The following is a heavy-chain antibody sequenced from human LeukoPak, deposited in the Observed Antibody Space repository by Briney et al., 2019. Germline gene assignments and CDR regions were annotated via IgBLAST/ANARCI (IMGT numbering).Heavy chain of an antibody. J-gene: IGHJ6*02. CDR3: AGYYGMDV. Sequence: PGGSLRLSCAASGFTFSSYWMHWVRQAPGKALVWVSRINSDGSSTSYADSVKGRFTISRDNAKNTLYLQMNSLRAEDTAVYYCAGYYGMDVWGQGTTVTVSS. CDR1: GFTFSSYW. CDR2: INSDGSST. V-gene: IGHV3-74*01.